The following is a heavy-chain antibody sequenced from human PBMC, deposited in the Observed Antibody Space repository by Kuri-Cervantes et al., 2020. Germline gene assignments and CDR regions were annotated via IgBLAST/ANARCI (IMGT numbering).Heavy chain of an antibody. D-gene: IGHD3-10*01. CDR1: GYANTSPYY. Sequence: SQTLSLTCGISGYANTSPYYWGWIRPPPGKGLEWIASVYQSGSPYYNPSLRSRVTISLDTSKSQFSLSLTSVTAADTAVYYCARGDAGSQPHDYWGQGTLVTVSS. CDR2: VYQSGSP. V-gene: IGHV4-38-2*01. CDR3: ARGDAGSQPHDY. J-gene: IGHJ4*02.